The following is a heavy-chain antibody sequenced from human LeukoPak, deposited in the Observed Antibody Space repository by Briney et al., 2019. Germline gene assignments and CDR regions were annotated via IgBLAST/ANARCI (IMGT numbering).Heavy chain of an antibody. CDR2: INLNGCST. V-gene: IGHV3-20*01. J-gene: IGHJ4*02. Sequence: GGSLRLSCAASGFTGGHYGRSWVRQAPGKGLEWVSGINLNGCSTGYADSVKGRFTISRDNAKNSLFLQIHSLRAEDTALYHCARDVITFFDWSPGAFDYWGQGTLVTVSS. CDR1: GFTGGHYG. D-gene: IGHD3/OR15-3a*01. CDR3: ARDVITFFDWSPGAFDY.